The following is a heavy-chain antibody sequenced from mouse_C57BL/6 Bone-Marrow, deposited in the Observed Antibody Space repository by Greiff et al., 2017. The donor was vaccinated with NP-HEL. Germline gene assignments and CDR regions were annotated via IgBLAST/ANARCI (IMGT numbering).Heavy chain of an antibody. Sequence: QVQLKQSGAELVRPGTSVKMSCKASGYTFTNYWIGWAKQRPGHGLEWIGDIYPGGGYTNYNEKFKGKATLTADTSSSTAYMQLSSLTSEDSAIYYCARRTYYYHYAMYYRGHGPSVTVSS. CDR1: GYTFTNYW. V-gene: IGHV1-63*01. D-gene: IGHD1-1*01. J-gene: IGHJ4*01. CDR3: ARRTYYYHYAMYY. CDR2: IYPGGGYT.